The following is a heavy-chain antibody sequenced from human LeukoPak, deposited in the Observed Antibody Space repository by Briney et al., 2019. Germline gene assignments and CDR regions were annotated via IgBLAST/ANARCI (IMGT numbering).Heavy chain of an antibody. Sequence: SETLSLTCTVSGGSISSYYWSWIRQPAGKGLEWIGRIYTSGTTHYNPSLKSRVTISVDTSKNQFSLKLSSVTAADTAVYYCARNMVRGVIRFDPWGQGTLVTVSS. CDR2: IYTSGTT. J-gene: IGHJ5*02. V-gene: IGHV4-4*07. D-gene: IGHD3-10*01. CDR3: ARNMVRGVIRFDP. CDR1: GGSISSYY.